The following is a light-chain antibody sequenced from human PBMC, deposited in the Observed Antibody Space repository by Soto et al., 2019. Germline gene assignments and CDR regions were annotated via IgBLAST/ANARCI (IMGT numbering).Light chain of an antibody. CDR3: QQYNTYPT. CDR2: AAS. J-gene: IGKJ5*01. V-gene: IGKV1-16*02. CDR1: QYVDTY. Sequence: DIQMTQSPSSVSASVGDSVTITCRASQYVDTYLAWFQQRPGKAPQSLIYAASRLHSGVPAKFSGSGPGAHFTLTITNLQPDDFATYYCQQYNTYPTFGRGTRLEIK.